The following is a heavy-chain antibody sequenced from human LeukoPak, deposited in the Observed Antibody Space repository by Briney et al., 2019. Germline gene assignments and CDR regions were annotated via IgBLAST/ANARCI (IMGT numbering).Heavy chain of an antibody. J-gene: IGHJ4*02. D-gene: IGHD3-22*01. V-gene: IGHV1-69*05. CDR3: ARGSGYYSYFDY. CDR1: GGTFSSYA. CDR2: IIPIYGTA. Sequence: GSSVKVSCKASGGTFSSYAISWLRQAPGQGLEWMGRIIPIYGTANYAQKFQGRVTITTDESTSTAYMELSSLRSEDTAVYYCARGSGYYSYFDYWGQGTLVTVSS.